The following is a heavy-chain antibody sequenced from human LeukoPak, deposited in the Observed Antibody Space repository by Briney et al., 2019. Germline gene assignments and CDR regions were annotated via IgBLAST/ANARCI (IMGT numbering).Heavy chain of an antibody. CDR1: GFTFSSYS. CDR3: AREAYYDSSGYYYVFDY. Sequence: GGSLRLSCAASGFTFSSYSMNWVRQAPGKGLEWVSSISSSSSYIYYADSVKGRFTISRDNAKNSLYLQMNSLRAEETAVYYCAREAYYDSSGYYYVFDYWGQGTLVTVSS. V-gene: IGHV3-21*01. CDR2: ISSSSSYI. J-gene: IGHJ4*02. D-gene: IGHD3-22*01.